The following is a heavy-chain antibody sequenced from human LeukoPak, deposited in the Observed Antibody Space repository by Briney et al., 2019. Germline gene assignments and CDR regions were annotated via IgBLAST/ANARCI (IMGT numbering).Heavy chain of an antibody. V-gene: IGHV3-30*18. Sequence: GGSLRLSCAASGFTFSSYGMHWVRQAPGKGLEWVAVISYDGSNKYYADSVKGRFTISRDNSKNTLYLQMNSLRAEDTAVYYCAKDSRARYCSSTSCYGDLDYWGQGTLVTVSS. J-gene: IGHJ4*02. CDR3: AKDSRARYCSSTSCYGDLDY. CDR2: ISYDGSNK. D-gene: IGHD2-2*01. CDR1: GFTFSSYG.